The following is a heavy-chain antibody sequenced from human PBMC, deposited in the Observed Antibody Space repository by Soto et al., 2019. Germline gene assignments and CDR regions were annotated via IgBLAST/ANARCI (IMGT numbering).Heavy chain of an antibody. J-gene: IGHJ6*03. CDR2: ISGSGGST. V-gene: IGHV3-23*01. Sequence: GSLRLSCAASGFTFSRYAMSWVRQAPGKGLEWVSAISGSGGSTYYADSVKGRFTISRDNSKNTLYLQMNSLRAEDTAVYYCAKGNTYYYGSGSYYGDYYYYYMDVWGKGTTVTVSS. D-gene: IGHD3-10*01. CDR3: AKGNTYYYGSGSYYGDYYYYYMDV. CDR1: GFTFSRYA.